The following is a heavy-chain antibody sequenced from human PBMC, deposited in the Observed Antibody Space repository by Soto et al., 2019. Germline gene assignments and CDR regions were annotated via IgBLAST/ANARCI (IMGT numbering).Heavy chain of an antibody. V-gene: IGHV1-24*01. D-gene: IGHD2-2*01. CDR2: FDPEDGEK. CDR3: ATSSPANYYYGVDV. J-gene: IGHJ6*02. Sequence: QVQLVQSGAEVKKPGASVKVSCKVSGYILTKLSMHWVRQAPGKGLEWMGGFDPEDGEKVYAQKFQGRVNMTEDRSTDSAFLELSNLISEDTAVYYCATSSPANYYYGVDVWGQGTTVTVS. CDR1: GYILTKLS.